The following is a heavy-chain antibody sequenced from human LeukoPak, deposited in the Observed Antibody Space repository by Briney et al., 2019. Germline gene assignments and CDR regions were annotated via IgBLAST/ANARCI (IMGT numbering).Heavy chain of an antibody. Sequence: SETLSLTCTVSGGSISSYYWSWIRQPPGKGLEWIGYIYSSGSTDYNPSLKSRVTISVDTSKNQFSLKVSSVTAADTAVYYCARANVVTAIDYWGQGTLVTVSS. CDR2: IYSSGST. CDR1: GGSISSYY. CDR3: ARANVVTAIDY. D-gene: IGHD2-21*02. V-gene: IGHV4-59*01. J-gene: IGHJ4*02.